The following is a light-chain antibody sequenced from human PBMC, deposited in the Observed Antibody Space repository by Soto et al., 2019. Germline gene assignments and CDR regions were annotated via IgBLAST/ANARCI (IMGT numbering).Light chain of an antibody. Sequence: PPPKASSPRGHQRAPASAGSSSNIGGNSVSWYQQLPGTAPKLLIYDDDKRPSGIPDRFSGSKSGTSATLGITGFQTGDEADYYCGSWDSSMSAYVFGTGTKVTVL. CDR2: DDD. CDR3: GSWDSSMSAYV. J-gene: IGLJ1*01. CDR1: SSNIGGNS. V-gene: IGLV1-51*01.